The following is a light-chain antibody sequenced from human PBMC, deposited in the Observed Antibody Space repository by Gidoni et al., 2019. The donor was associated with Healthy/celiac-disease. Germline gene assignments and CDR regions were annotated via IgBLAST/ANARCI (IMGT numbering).Light chain of an antibody. CDR1: QSVSSN. V-gene: IGKV3-15*01. CDR2: GAS. CDR3: QQYNNWPPIFT. J-gene: IGKJ3*01. Sequence: ELVMTQSPATLSVSPGERATLSCRASQSVSSNFAWYQQKPGQAPRLLIYGASTRATGIPARFSGSGSGTEFTITISSLQSEDFAVYYCQQYNNWPPIFTFGPGTKVDIK.